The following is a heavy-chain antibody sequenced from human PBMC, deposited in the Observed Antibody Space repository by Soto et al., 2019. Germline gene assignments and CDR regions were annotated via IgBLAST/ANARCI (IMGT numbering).Heavy chain of an antibody. J-gene: IGHJ5*02. CDR3: ARASSPYFDLFSAIAP. Sequence: QVQLQESGPGLLRPSESLSLTCSVSGGSLTSGSYYWSWIRQPPGRGLEWIGYIYYSGTTKYNPSLKSRATLSVDTSENKSSLKLTSVTAADTAVYYCARASSPYFDLFSAIAPWGQGTLVTVSS. CDR1: GGSLTSGSYY. CDR2: IYYSGTT. D-gene: IGHD3-9*01. V-gene: IGHV4-61*01.